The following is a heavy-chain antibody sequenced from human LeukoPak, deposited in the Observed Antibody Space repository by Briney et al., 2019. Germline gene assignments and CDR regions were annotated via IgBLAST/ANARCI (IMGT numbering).Heavy chain of an antibody. J-gene: IGHJ6*02. V-gene: IGHV1-69*04. Sequence: ASVTVSCKASGGTFSSYAISWVRQAPGQGLEWMGRIIPILGIANYAQKFQGRVTITADKSTSTAYMELSSLRSEDTAVYYCARTRKEENDYSNYAHYYGMDVWGQGTTVTVSS. CDR2: IIPILGIA. CDR3: ARTRKEENDYSNYAHYYGMDV. D-gene: IGHD4-4*01. CDR1: GGTFSSYA.